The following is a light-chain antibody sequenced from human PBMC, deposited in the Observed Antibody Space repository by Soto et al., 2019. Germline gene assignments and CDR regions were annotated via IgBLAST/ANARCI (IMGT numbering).Light chain of an antibody. V-gene: IGKV3-20*01. J-gene: IGKJ1*01. CDR2: DAS. Sequence: IVLTQSPATLSLSPWERATLSCRASQSVSDYLAWYQQKPGQAPRLLIYDASSRATGIPDRCSGSGSGTDVTLIISRLEPEDVAVYYCQQYGRSPWTFGQGTKVDI. CDR1: QSVSDY. CDR3: QQYGRSPWT.